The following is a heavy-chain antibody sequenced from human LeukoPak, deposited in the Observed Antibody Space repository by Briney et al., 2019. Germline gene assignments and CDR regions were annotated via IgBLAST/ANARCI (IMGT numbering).Heavy chain of an antibody. V-gene: IGHV3-53*01. CDR2: IYSGGST. CDR1: GFTVCRNY. CDR3: ARDLYSNPAY. J-gene: IGHJ4*02. D-gene: IGHD4-11*01. Sequence: GGSLRLSCAASGFTVCRNYMSWVRQAPGKGLEWVSVIYSGGSTYYADSLKGRFTISRDNSKNTLYLQMNSLRAEDTAVYYCARDLYSNPAYWGQGTLVTVSS.